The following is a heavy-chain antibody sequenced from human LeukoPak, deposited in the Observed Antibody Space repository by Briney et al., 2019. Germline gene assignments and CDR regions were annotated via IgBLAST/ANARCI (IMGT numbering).Heavy chain of an antibody. CDR2: MSYSGNT. Sequence: SETLSLTCTVSGASISSQFWSWVRQPPGKRPEYIGYMSYSGNTNYNPSLKSRATISLDTSKNQFSLKLSSLTAADTAVYYCARFSSGSNWFDAWGQGILVTVSS. CDR1: GASISSQF. CDR3: ARFSSGSNWFDA. J-gene: IGHJ5*02. V-gene: IGHV4-59*11.